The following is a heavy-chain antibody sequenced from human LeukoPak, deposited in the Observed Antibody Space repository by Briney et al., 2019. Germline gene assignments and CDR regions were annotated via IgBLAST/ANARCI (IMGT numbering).Heavy chain of an antibody. CDR2: IFYSGST. CDR1: GGSINSGSYY. CDR3: ARPYTSGWRGGFDY. D-gene: IGHD6-19*01. J-gene: IGHJ4*02. V-gene: IGHV4-39*01. Sequence: PSETLSLTCTVSGGSINSGSYYWGWIRQPPGKGLVWFGCIFYSGSTYYNPSLKSRVTISVDTSNNQFSLKLSSVTAADTAVYYCARPYTSGWRGGFDYWGQGTLVTVSS.